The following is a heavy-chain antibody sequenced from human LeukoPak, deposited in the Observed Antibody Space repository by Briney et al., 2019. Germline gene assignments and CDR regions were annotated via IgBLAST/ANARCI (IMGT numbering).Heavy chain of an antibody. CDR2: SDAGYGNA. J-gene: IGHJ6*02. CDR1: GYTFPNHA. V-gene: IGHV1-3*02. Sequence: ASAKVSCKASGYTFPNHAMHWVRQAPGPRLEWMGWSDAGYGNARYSQGFQGRVTITRDTSASTLYMQLSMLRSEDMAVYYCARGVAYGLDVWGQGTTVTVSS. CDR3: ARGVAYGLDV.